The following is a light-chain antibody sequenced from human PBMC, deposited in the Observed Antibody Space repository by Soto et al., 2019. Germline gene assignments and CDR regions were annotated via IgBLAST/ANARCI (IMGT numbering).Light chain of an antibody. CDR1: SSDVGAYNY. V-gene: IGLV2-14*03. J-gene: IGLJ3*02. CDR2: DVY. CDR3: SSYTSSRTRV. Sequence: QSALTQPASMSGSPGQSITISCTGTSSDVGAYNYVAWYQHHPGKAPKLLIYDVYNRPSGVSNRFSASKSHNTASLTISGLQAEDEADYYCSSYTSSRTRVFGGGTKLTVL.